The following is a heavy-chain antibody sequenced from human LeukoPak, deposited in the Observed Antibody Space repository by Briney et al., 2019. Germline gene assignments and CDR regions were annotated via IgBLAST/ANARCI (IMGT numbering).Heavy chain of an antibody. V-gene: IGHV3-69-1*01. J-gene: IGHJ4*02. CDR1: GFSLSIYS. CDR2: IGSGGTA. CDR3: ARDPVEGGLDF. D-gene: IGHD3-3*01. Sequence: GGSVRLSCSVSGFSLSIYSMDWVRQAPGQGLEWISYIGSGGTAYYADSVLGRFTVSRDNAKNSVYLQMNSLTVDDTADYYCARDPVEGGLDFWGQGVLVTVSS.